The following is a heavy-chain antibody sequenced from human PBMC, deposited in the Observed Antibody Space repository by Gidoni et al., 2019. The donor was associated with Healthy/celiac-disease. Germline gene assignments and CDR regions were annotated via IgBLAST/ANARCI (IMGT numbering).Heavy chain of an antibody. CDR2: ISGSGGST. CDR3: AKDTRWGGSPKGAFDI. CDR1: GFTFSSYA. Sequence: EVQLVESGGGLVQPGGSLRLSCAASGFTFSSYAMSWVRQAPGKGLAWVSAISGSGGSTYYADSVKGRFTISRDNSKNTLYLQMNSLRAEDTAVYYCAKDTRWGGSPKGAFDIWGQGTMVTVSS. V-gene: IGHV3-23*04. D-gene: IGHD1-26*01. J-gene: IGHJ3*02.